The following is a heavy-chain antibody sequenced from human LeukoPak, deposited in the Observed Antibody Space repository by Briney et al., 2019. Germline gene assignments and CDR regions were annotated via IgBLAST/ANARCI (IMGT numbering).Heavy chain of an antibody. CDR3: ARALIETGTSLDY. CDR2: ISSSSSYI. CDR1: GFTFSSYS. Sequence: GGSLRLSCAASGFTFSSYSMNWVRQAPGKGLEWVSSISSSSSYIYYADSVKGRFTISRDNAKNSLYLQMNSLRAEDTAVYYCARALIETGTSLDYWGQGTLVTVSS. V-gene: IGHV3-21*01. J-gene: IGHJ4*02. D-gene: IGHD1-7*01.